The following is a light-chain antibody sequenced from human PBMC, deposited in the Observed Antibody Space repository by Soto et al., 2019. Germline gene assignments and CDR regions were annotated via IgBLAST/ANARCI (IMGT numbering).Light chain of an antibody. V-gene: IGLV2-14*01. CDR3: SSYTISSTLVV. CDR1: SSDVGGYNY. CDR2: DVS. J-gene: IGLJ2*01. Sequence: QSVLTQPASVSGSPGQSITISRTGTSSDVGGYNYVSWYQQHPGKAPKLMIYDVSNRPSGVSNRFSGSKSGNTASLTISGLQAEDEADYYCSSYTISSTLVVFGGGTKLTVL.